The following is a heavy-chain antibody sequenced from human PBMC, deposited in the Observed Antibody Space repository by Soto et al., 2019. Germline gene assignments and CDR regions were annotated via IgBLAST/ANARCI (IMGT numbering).Heavy chain of an antibody. D-gene: IGHD2-2*01. V-gene: IGHV4-30-2*01. CDR3: ARVPDR. CDR2: IYHSGST. J-gene: IGHJ5*02. Sequence: TLSLTCAVSGGTIGSGGYSWSWIRQPPGKGLEWIGYIYHSGSTYYNPSLKSRVTISVDRSKNQFSLKLSSVTAADTAVYYCARVPDRWGQGTLVTAPQ. CDR1: GGTIGSGGYS.